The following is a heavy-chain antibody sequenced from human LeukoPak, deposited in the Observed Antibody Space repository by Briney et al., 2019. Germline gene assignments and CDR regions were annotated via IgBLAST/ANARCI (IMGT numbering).Heavy chain of an antibody. CDR3: AGVPL. J-gene: IGHJ4*02. V-gene: IGHV1-2*02. CDR2: IDTNNGGT. CDR1: GYTFIGYY. Sequence: ASVKVSCKASGYTFIGYYIHWVRQAPGQGLEWMGWIDTNNGGTNYAQKFQGRTTMTRDTSISTTYMELNSLRGDDTAVYYCAGVPLWGQGTLVTVSS.